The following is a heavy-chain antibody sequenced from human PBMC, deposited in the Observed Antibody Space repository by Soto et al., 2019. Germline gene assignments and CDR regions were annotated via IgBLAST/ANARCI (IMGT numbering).Heavy chain of an antibody. CDR1: GFIFRTYA. CDR3: AKEQGYCSSASCSPFDY. D-gene: IGHD2-2*01. CDR2: ISGSGSST. V-gene: IGHV3-23*01. J-gene: IGHJ4*02. Sequence: GGSLRLSCAASGFIFRTYAMSWVRQAPGKGLEWVSGISGSGSSTYYADSVKGRFTISRDNSKNTLYLQMKSLRVDDTAMYYCAKEQGYCSSASCSPFDYWGQGTLVTVSS.